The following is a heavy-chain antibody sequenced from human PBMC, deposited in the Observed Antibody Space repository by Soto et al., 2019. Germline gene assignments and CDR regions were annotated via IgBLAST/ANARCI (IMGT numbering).Heavy chain of an antibody. D-gene: IGHD1-1*01. CDR2: ISGSGGST. CDR3: AKDTSPGPLGAFDI. CDR1: GVTFSSYA. J-gene: IGHJ3*02. V-gene: IGHV3-23*01. Sequence: HPGGSLRLSCAASGVTFSSYAMSWVRQAPGKGLEWVSAISGSGGSTYYADSVKGRFTISRDNSKNTLYLQMNSLRAEDTAVYYCAKDTSPGPLGAFDIWGQGTMVTVSS.